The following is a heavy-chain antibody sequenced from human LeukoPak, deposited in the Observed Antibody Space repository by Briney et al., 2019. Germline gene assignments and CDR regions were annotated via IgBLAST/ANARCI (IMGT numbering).Heavy chain of an antibody. CDR2: IYYSGST. D-gene: IGHD4-17*01. J-gene: IGHJ4*02. CDR3: ARVRSASSGDYVGVIDY. Sequence: PSETLSLTCTVSGGSISSSSYYWGWIRQPPGKGLEWIGSIYYSGSTYYNPSLKSRVTISVDTSKNQFSLKLSSVTAADTAVYYCARVRSASSGDYVGVIDYWGQGTLVTVSS. V-gene: IGHV4-39*07. CDR1: GGSISSSSYY.